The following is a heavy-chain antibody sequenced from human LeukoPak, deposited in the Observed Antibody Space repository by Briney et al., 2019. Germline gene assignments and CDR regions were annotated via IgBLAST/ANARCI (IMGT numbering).Heavy chain of an antibody. CDR1: GFTFSSHG. V-gene: IGHV3-33*01. CDR3: ARDGTGSNSGWYIH. D-gene: IGHD6-19*01. CDR2: IWYDGSNK. Sequence: GGSLRLSCAASGFTFSSHGMHWGRQAPGKGLEWVAVIWYDGSNKYYADSVKGRFTISRDNSKNTLYLQMNSLRAEDTAVYYCARDGTGSNSGWYIHWGQGALVTVSS. J-gene: IGHJ4*02.